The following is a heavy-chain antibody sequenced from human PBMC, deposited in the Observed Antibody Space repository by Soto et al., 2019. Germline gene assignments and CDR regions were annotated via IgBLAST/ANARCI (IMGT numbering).Heavy chain of an antibody. CDR2: INYSGST. V-gene: IGHV4-39*01. Sequence: SETLSLTCPFSGGSISSSTSYWGWIRQPPGKGLEWIGSINYSGSTYYSPSLKSRVTISADTSKNQFSLKLSSVTAADTAVYYCARPVNYYYYYMDVWGKGTMVTVSS. CDR3: ARPVNYYYYYMDV. J-gene: IGHJ6*03. CDR1: GGSISSSTSY.